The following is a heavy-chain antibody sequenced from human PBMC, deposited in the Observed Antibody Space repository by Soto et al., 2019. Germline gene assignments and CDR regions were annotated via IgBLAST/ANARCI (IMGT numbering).Heavy chain of an antibody. CDR3: ARRRPTGYYNY. J-gene: IGHJ4*02. CDR2: ISSSSSDT. D-gene: IGHD3-9*01. V-gene: IGHV3-11*05. CDR1: GFPFSDYY. Sequence: QVQLVESGGDLVKPGGSLRLSCAASGFPFSDYYMSWIRQAPGKGLEWVSSISSSSSDTNYAQSVKGRFTISRDNAKNSLHLQMNSLRAGDTAVYCCARRRPTGYYNYWGQGTLVTVSA.